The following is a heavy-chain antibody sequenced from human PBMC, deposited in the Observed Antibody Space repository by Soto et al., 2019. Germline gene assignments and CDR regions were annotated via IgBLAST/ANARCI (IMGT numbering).Heavy chain of an antibody. Sequence: HGESLKTSWNGSGYNFNTYWTAGGRQMAGKGLEWMGFIYPGDSDTRYSPSFQGQVTISADKSINTAYLQWRTLKPSDTAIYYCARHMEAHSHFYYGLDVWGQGTTVTVSS. J-gene: IGHJ6*02. CDR3: ARHMEAHSHFYYGLDV. CDR2: IYPGDSDT. V-gene: IGHV5-51*01. CDR1: GYNFNTYW. D-gene: IGHD3-10*01.